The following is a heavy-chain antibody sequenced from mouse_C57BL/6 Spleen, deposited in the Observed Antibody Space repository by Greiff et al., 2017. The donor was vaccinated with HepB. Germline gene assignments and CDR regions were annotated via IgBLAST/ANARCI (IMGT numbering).Heavy chain of an antibody. V-gene: IGHV1-81*01. J-gene: IGHJ4*01. D-gene: IGHD2-4*01. Sequence: QVQLKESGAELARPGASVKLSCKASGYTFTSYGISWVKQRTGQGLEWIGEIYPRSGNTYYNEKFKGKATLTADKSSSTAYMELRSLTSEDSAVYFCARSGYDYDAYAMDYWGQGTSVTVSS. CDR1: GYTFTSYG. CDR3: ARSGYDYDAYAMDY. CDR2: IYPRSGNT.